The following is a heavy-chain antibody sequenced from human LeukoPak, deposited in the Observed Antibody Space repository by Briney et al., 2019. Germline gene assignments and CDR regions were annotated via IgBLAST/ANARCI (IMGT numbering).Heavy chain of an antibody. CDR1: GFTFSSYS. Sequence: GGSLRLSCAASGFTFSSYSMNWVRQAPGKGLEWVSYISSSSSTIYYADSVKGRFTISRDNAKNSLYLQMNSLRAEDTAVYYCARAILGGNFPFDYWGQGTLVTVSS. CDR2: ISSSSSTI. J-gene: IGHJ4*02. D-gene: IGHD4-23*01. CDR3: ARAILGGNFPFDY. V-gene: IGHV3-48*04.